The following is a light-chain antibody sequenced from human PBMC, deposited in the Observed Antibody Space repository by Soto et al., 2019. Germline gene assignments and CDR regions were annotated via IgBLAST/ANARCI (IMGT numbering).Light chain of an antibody. CDR2: GAS. CDR3: QEYGSSPLT. CDR1: QSVSSSY. Sequence: EIVLPQSPGTLSLSPGERATLSCRASQSVSSSYLAWYQQKPGQAPRLLIYGASSRDTGIPDRFSGSGSGIDFTLAISRLEPSEFALFSCQEYGSSPLTSGGGTKVEIK. J-gene: IGKJ4*01. V-gene: IGKV3-20*01.